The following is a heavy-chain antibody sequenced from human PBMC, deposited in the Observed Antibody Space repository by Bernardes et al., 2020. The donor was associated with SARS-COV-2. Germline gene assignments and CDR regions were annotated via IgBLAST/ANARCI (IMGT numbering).Heavy chain of an antibody. J-gene: IGHJ4*02. CDR2: ISFRDDNT. CDR1: GFTFSSYT. V-gene: IGHV3-23*01. Sequence: GSLRLSCVASGFTFSSYTMSWVRQAPGKGLEWVSTISFRDDNTYHTHSVKGRFTISIDNSKDTLYLQMNSLRPEDTAVYFCARNGSTLGYFDFWGQGTLVAV. CDR3: ARNGSTLGYFDF. D-gene: IGHD2-8*01.